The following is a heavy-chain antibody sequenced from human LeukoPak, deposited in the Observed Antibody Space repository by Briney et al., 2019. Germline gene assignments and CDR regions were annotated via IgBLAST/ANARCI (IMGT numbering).Heavy chain of an antibody. Sequence: ASVKVSCKASGYTFTSYDINWVRQATGQGLEWMGWMNPNSGNTGYAQKFQGRVTITRNTSISTAYMELSSLRSEDTAVYYCARASVGRGYSYGYGYYFDYWGQGTLVTVSS. CDR3: ARASVGRGYSYGYGYYFDY. CDR2: MNPNSGNT. V-gene: IGHV1-8*03. CDR1: GYTFTSYD. D-gene: IGHD5-18*01. J-gene: IGHJ4*02.